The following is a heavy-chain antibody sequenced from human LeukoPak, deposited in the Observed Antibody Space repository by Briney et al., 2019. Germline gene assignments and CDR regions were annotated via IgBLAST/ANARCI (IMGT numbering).Heavy chain of an antibody. CDR2: ISAYNGNT. J-gene: IGHJ3*02. CDR3: ARDAYYYDGSGYLGAFDI. D-gene: IGHD3-22*01. Sequence: ASVKVSCKASGYTFTSYGISWVRQAPGQGLEWMGWISAYNGNTNYAQKLQGRVTMTTDTSTSTAYMELRSLRSDDTAVYYCARDAYYYDGSGYLGAFDIWGQGTMVTVSS. CDR1: GYTFTSYG. V-gene: IGHV1-18*01.